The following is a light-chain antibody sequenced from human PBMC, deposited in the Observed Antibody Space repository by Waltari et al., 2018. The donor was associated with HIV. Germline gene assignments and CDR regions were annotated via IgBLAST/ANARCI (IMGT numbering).Light chain of an antibody. CDR3: QQYGSSLYT. CDR1: QSVGSN. Sequence: DIVLTQSPATLSVSPGEGATLSCRASQSVGSNLAWYQQKPGQAPRLLIDGASTRATGIPDRFSGSGSGTDFTLTISRLEPEDFAVYYCQQYGSSLYTFGQGTKLEIK. V-gene: IGKV3-20*01. J-gene: IGKJ2*01. CDR2: GAS.